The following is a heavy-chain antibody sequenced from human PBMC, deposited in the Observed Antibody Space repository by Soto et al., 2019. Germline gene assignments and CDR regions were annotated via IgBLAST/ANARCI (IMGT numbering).Heavy chain of an antibody. CDR2: ISYDGSNK. Sequence: QVQLVESGGGVVQPGRSLRLSCAASGFTFSSYAMHWVRQAPGKGLEWVAVISYDGSNKYYADSVKGRFTISRDNSKNTLYLQMNSLRAEDTAVYYCARDDCSGGSCYMGLIDYWGQGTLVTVSS. CDR1: GFTFSSYA. D-gene: IGHD2-15*01. V-gene: IGHV3-30-3*01. CDR3: ARDDCSGGSCYMGLIDY. J-gene: IGHJ4*02.